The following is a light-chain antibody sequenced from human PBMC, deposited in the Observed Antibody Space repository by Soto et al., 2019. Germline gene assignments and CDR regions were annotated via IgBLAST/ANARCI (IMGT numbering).Light chain of an antibody. CDR2: GAS. CDR3: QQSGGSPIT. V-gene: IGKV3-20*01. CDR1: QSVTTR. J-gene: IGKJ5*01. Sequence: EIVVTPSPDTLSLSPGGRATLSCRASQSVTTRLAWYHQKPGQPPRLLISGASVRASGVPVRISGSGSGTDFTLTISRLEPEDFALYYCQQSGGSPITFGRGTRLEVK.